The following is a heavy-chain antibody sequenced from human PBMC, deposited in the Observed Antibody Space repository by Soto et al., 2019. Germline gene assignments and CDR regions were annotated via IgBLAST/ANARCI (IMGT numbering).Heavy chain of an antibody. CDR1: GDTIIRFH. V-gene: IGHV1-46*01. D-gene: IGHD6-19*01. CDR3: AISVEAPPIPTFDI. J-gene: IGHJ4*02. CDR2: IDPNGGST. Sequence: ASVKVSCKAAGDTIIRFHIHWIRQTPGQGLEWVGKIDPNGGSTVYAQNFQGRVIMTRDPSTRTVYMDLSSLQSEDTAVYYCAISVEAPPIPTFDIWGQGALVTVSS.